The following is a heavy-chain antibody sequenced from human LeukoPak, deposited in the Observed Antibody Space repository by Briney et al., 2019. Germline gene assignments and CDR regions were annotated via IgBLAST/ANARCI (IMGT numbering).Heavy chain of an antibody. CDR3: AKDRDGYNFG. CDR1: EFTFSSYG. D-gene: IGHD5-24*01. J-gene: IGHJ4*02. Sequence: PGGSLRLSCAASEFTFSSYGMHWVRQAPGKGLEWVSFIRYDGSNKYYADSVKGRFTISRDNSKHTLYLQMNSLRAEDTAVYYCAKDRDGYNFGWGQGTLVTVSS. CDR2: IRYDGSNK. V-gene: IGHV3-30*02.